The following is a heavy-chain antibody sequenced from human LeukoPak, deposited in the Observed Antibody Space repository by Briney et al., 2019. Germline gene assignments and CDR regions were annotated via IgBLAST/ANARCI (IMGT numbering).Heavy chain of an antibody. Sequence: GGSLRLSCAASGFIFTNYFMSWVRQAPGKGLEWVASIKHDGSEKYYVDSVRGRFTISRDNTMNSLYLQMSSLRAEDTAVYYCATRFLHSLDDYGDPEYFQHWGQGTLVTVSS. CDR2: IKHDGSEK. CDR3: ATRFLHSLDDYGDPEYFQH. D-gene: IGHD4-17*01. V-gene: IGHV3-7*03. CDR1: GFIFTNYF. J-gene: IGHJ1*01.